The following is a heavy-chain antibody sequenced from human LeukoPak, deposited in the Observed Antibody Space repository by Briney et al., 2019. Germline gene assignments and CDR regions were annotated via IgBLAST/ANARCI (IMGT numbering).Heavy chain of an antibody. D-gene: IGHD3-22*01. CDR3: ARVDGGQGITMNY. J-gene: IGHJ4*02. V-gene: IGHV4-39*07. CDR2: IHYSGST. CDR1: GGSISSSSYY. Sequence: SETLSLTCTVSGGSISSSSYYWGWIRQPPGKGLEWIGSIHYSGSTYYNPSLKSRVTISVDTSKNQFSLKLSSVTAADTAVYYCARVDGGQGITMNYWGQGTLVTVSS.